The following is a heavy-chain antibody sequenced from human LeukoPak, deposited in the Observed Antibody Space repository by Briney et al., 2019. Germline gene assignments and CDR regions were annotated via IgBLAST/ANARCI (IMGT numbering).Heavy chain of an antibody. Sequence: SETLSLTCTLSGYSISSGYYWGWIRQPPGKGLEWIGSIYHSGRTFYNPSLKSRVTISVDTSKNQFSLKLTSVTAADTAVYYCARVARDRGDAFDSWGEGTMVTVSS. V-gene: IGHV4-38-2*02. CDR1: GYSISSGYY. CDR3: ARVARDRGDAFDS. D-gene: IGHD3-22*01. CDR2: IYHSGRT. J-gene: IGHJ3*02.